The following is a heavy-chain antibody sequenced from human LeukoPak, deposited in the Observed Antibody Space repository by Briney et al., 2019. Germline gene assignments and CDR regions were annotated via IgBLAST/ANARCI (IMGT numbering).Heavy chain of an antibody. CDR3: SRGPHWDPHFDF. D-gene: IGHD7-27*01. CDR2: INPNSGGT. V-gene: IGHV1-2*02. Sequence: ASVKVSCKASGYTFTDYYMHWVRQAPGQGLEWMGWINPNSGGTKYVQKFQGRVTVTRDTSISTAYMELSRLRSDDTAVYYCSRGPHWDPHFDFWGQGTLVTVSS. J-gene: IGHJ4*02. CDR1: GYTFTDYY.